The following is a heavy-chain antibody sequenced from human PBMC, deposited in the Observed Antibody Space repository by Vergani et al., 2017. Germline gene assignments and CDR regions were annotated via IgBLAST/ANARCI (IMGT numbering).Heavy chain of an antibody. CDR3: AKGSGAVVTHLDYMDV. D-gene: IGHD4-23*01. J-gene: IGHJ6*03. V-gene: IGHV3-74*01. Sequence: EVQLVESGGGLVQPGGSLRLSCAASGFTFSSYWMHWVRQAPGKGLVWVSRINSDGSSTSYADSVKGRFTISRDNAKNTLYLQMNSLRAEDTALYYCAKGSGAVVTHLDYMDVWGKGTTVTVSS. CDR2: INSDGSST. CDR1: GFTFSSYW.